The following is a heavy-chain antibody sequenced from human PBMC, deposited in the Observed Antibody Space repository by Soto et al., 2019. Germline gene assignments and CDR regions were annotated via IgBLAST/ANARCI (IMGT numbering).Heavy chain of an antibody. CDR2: IYYSVST. J-gene: IGHJ4*02. CDR1: GGSVSSSSYY. V-gene: IGHV4-39*01. CDR3: ARLIVYSSSSGPLDY. D-gene: IGHD6-6*01. Sequence: QLQLQESGPGLVKPSETLSLICTVSGGSVSSSSYYWGWIRQPPGKGLEWSGSIYYSVSTYYNPSLKSRVTISVHTSKNQFSLKLSSVTAADTAVYYCARLIVYSSSSGPLDYWGQGTLVTVSS.